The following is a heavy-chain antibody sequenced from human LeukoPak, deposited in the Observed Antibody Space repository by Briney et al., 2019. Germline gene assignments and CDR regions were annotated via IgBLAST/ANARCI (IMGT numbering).Heavy chain of an antibody. CDR3: ARQGPYCGGDCSNYLDF. D-gene: IGHD2-21*01. J-gene: IGHJ4*02. V-gene: IGHV4-61*02. CDR2: IYTSGST. Sequence: SETLSLTCTVSGGSISSGSYYWSWIRQPAGKGLEWIGRIYTSGSTNYNPSLKSRVTISVDTSKNQFSLKLSSVTAADTAVYYCARQGPYCGGDCSNYLDFWGQGTLVTVSS. CDR1: GGSISSGSYY.